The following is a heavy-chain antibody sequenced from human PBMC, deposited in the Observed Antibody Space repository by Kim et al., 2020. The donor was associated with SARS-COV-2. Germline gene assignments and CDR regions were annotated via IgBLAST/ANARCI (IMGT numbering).Heavy chain of an antibody. CDR1: GLSVSSNY. CDR2: ISNDGSA. D-gene: IGHD6-13*01. V-gene: IGHV3-53*01. CDR3: SGGGINIAAVGECYYG. Sequence: GGSLRLSCAASGLSVSSNYMNWVRQAPGKGLEWVSYISNDGSANYYDSAKDRCTIIRDDYTNTIQLQLTSRLVADAAADYYSGGGINIAAVGECYYG. J-gene: IGHJ6*01.